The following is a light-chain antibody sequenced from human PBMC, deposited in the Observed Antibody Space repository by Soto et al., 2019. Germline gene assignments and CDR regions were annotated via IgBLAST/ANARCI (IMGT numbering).Light chain of an antibody. CDR2: EVS. V-gene: IGLV2-8*01. CDR1: SSEVGSYNY. CDR3: GSYAGSITV. J-gene: IGLJ1*01. Sequence: QSVLTQPPSASGSPGQSVTISCTGTSSEVGSYNYVSWYQQHPGKAPKLMIYEVSKRPSGVPDRFSGSKSGNTASLTVSGLQAEDEADYYCGSYAGSITVFGTGTKVTVL.